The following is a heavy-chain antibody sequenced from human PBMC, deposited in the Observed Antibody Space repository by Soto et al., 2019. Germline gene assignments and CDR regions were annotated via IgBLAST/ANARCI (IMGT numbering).Heavy chain of an antibody. J-gene: IGHJ3*02. CDR3: ARAPTATDAFDI. V-gene: IGHV3-33*01. Sequence: PGGSLRLSCAASGFTFSSYGMHWVRQAPGKGLEWVAVIWYDGSNKYYADSVKGRFTISRGNSRNTLYLQMNSLRAEDTAVYYCARAPTATDAFDIWGQGTMVTVSS. CDR1: GFTFSSYG. D-gene: IGHD5-18*01. CDR2: IWYDGSNK.